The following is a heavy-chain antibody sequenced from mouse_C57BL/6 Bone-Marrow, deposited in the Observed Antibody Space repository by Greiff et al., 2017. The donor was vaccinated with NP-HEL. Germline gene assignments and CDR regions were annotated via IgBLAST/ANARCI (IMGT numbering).Heavy chain of an antibody. D-gene: IGHD2-5*01. V-gene: IGHV3-6*01. CDR3: ARRDSNYLYAMDY. Sequence: VQLKESGPGLVKPSQSLSLTCSVTGYSITSGYYWNWIRQFPGNKLEWMGYISYDGSNNYNPSLKNRISIPRDTSKNQFFLKLNSVTTEDTATYYCARRDSNYLYAMDYWGQGTSVTVSS. CDR2: ISYDGSN. J-gene: IGHJ4*01. CDR1: GYSITSGYY.